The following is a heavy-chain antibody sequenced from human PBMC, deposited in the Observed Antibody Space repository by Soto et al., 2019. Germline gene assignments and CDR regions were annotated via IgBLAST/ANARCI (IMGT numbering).Heavy chain of an antibody. CDR1: GGSISSYY. Sequence: SETLSLTCTVSGGSISSYYWSWIRQPPGKGLEWIGYIYYSGSTNYNPSLKSRVTISVDTSKNQFSLKLSSVTAADTAVYYCARDCGGDCAYNWFAPWGQGTLVTVSS. CDR3: ARDCGGDCAYNWFAP. D-gene: IGHD2-21*02. J-gene: IGHJ5*02. V-gene: IGHV4-59*01. CDR2: IYYSGST.